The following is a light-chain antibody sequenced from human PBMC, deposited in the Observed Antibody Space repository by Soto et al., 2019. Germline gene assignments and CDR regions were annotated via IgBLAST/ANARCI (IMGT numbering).Light chain of an antibody. J-gene: IGLJ1*01. CDR3: ISYTVSRSYV. CDR1: SSDIGTYDH. Sequence: QSALTQPASVSGSPGQSITISCSGTSSDIGTYDHVAWFQQFPGKTPKLVIYSVSDRPSGVSYRFSGSKSGNTASPTISGLQADDEADYYCISYTVSRSYVFGTGTKVTVL. CDR2: SVS. V-gene: IGLV2-14*01.